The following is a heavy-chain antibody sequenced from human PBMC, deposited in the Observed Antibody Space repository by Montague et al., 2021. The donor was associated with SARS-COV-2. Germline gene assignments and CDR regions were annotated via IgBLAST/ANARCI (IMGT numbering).Heavy chain of an antibody. CDR3: ARGGTATRGMGFDY. J-gene: IGHJ4*02. CDR2: IYSGGST. CDR1: GFTVSSNY. D-gene: IGHD5-12*01. V-gene: IGHV3-53*01. Sequence: SLRLSCAASGFTVSSNYMSWVRQAPGKGLEWVSVIYSGGSTYYADSVKGRFTISRDNSKNTLYLQMNSLRAEDTAVYYCARGGTATRGMGFDYWGQGTLVTVSS.